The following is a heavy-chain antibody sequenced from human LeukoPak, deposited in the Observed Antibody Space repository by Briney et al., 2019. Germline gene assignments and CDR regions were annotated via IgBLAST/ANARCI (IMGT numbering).Heavy chain of an antibody. J-gene: IGHJ4*02. Sequence: ASVKVSCKASGYTFTSYYMHWVRQAPGQGLEWMGIINPSGGSTSYAQKFQGRVTMTRDTSTSTVYMELSSLRSEDTAVYYCARELWDCSSTSCTRVYRDWGQETLVTVSS. D-gene: IGHD2-2*01. V-gene: IGHV1-46*01. CDR3: ARELWDCSSTSCTRVYRD. CDR1: GYTFTSYY. CDR2: INPSGGST.